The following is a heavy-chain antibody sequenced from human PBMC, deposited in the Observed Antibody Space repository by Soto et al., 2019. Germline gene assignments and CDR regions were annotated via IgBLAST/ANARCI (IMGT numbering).Heavy chain of an antibody. V-gene: IGHV4-31*03. CDR3: ARDQVRTAYGMDV. CDR2: IYYSGST. Sequence: SETLSLTCTVSGGSISSGGYYWSWIRQHPGKGLEWIGYIYYSGSTYYNPSLKSRVTISVDTSKNQFSLRLSSVTAADTAVYYCARDQVRTAYGMDVWGQGTTVTVSS. D-gene: IGHD2-21*01. CDR1: GGSISSGGYY. J-gene: IGHJ6*02.